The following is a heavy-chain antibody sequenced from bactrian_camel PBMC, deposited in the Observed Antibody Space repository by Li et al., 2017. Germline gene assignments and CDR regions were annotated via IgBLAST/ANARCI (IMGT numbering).Heavy chain of an antibody. Sequence: HVQLVESGGALVQPGGSLRPSCTASGVTFADYDMAWYRQVAGNECELVSSISSERGTNYADSAKGRFTVSQDNAKSTMYLQMNSLKPKDTGVYYCAADRFQWPITTVTCTTWLGYWGQGTQVTVS. CDR3: AADRFQWPITTVTCTTWLGY. V-gene: IGHV3S55*01. CDR2: ISSERGT. CDR1: GVTFADYD. J-gene: IGHJ6*01. D-gene: IGHD2*01.